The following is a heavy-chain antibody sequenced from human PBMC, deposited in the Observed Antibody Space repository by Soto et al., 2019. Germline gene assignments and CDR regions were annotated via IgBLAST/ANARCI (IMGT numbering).Heavy chain of an antibody. J-gene: IGHJ6*02. CDR2: IIPMFGTA. CDR1: GGTFSTYT. V-gene: IGHV1-69*12. Sequence: QVQLVQSGAEVKKPGSSVKVSCKASGGTFSTYTINWVRQAPGQGLEWMGGIIPMFGTANYAQKFQGRVTITADESTSTASMELSSLRSEDTAVYYCARRYCISTSCHYYGMDVWGQGTTVTVSS. CDR3: ARRYCISTSCHYYGMDV. D-gene: IGHD2-2*01.